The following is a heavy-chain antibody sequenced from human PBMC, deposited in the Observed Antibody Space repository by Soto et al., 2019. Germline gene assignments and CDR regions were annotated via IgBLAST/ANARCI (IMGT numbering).Heavy chain of an antibody. CDR3: ARPKDYDDCLDY. CDR1: GNSFTSYS. V-gene: IGHV1-3*01. CDR2: INAGNGNT. D-gene: IGHD3-22*01. Sequence: ASVKVSCKASGNSFTSYSLHWVRQAPGQRLEWMGWINAGNGNTKYSQKFQGRVTITRDTSANTAYMELSSLISEDTAVYYCARPKDYDDCLDYWGQGTLVTVSS. J-gene: IGHJ4*02.